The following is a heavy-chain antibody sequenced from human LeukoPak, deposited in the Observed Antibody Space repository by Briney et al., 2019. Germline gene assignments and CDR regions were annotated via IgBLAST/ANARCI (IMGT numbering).Heavy chain of an antibody. J-gene: IGHJ4*02. D-gene: IGHD6-19*01. CDR2: INPNSGGT. Sequence: ASVKVSCKASGYTFNGYYKHWVRQAPGQGLEWMGWINPNSGGTNYAQKFQGRVTMTRDTSISTAYMELSRLRSDDTAMYYCARSSGWKYNIDYWGQGTLVTVSS. CDR1: GYTFNGYY. V-gene: IGHV1-2*02. CDR3: ARSSGWKYNIDY.